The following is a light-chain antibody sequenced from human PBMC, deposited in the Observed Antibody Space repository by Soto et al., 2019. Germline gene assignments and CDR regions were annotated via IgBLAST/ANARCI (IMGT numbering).Light chain of an antibody. CDR1: QGIGNY. V-gene: IGKV1-27*01. J-gene: IGKJ1*01. CDR3: QKYNSAPRT. CDR2: AAS. Sequence: DIQMTQSPSSLSASLGDRVTITCRASQGIGNYLAWYQLQPGKVPKLLIYAASTLQSGVPSRFSGSGSGTDFTITISSLQPEDVATYFSQKYNSAPRTFGQGTKVEI.